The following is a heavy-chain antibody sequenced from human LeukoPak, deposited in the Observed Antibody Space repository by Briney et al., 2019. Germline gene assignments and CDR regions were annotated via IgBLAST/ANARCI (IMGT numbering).Heavy chain of an antibody. J-gene: IGHJ4*02. D-gene: IGHD6-13*01. Sequence: ASVKVSCKASGYTLNTYGITWVRQAPGQGLEWMGWSTAYSGNTYYGQKFQGRVTMTTDTSTNTAYMEVKSLTSDDTAVYYCARLYSSSWIDYFDYWGQGTLVTVSS. V-gene: IGHV1-18*01. CDR1: GYTLNTYG. CDR2: STAYSGNT. CDR3: ARLYSSSWIDYFDY.